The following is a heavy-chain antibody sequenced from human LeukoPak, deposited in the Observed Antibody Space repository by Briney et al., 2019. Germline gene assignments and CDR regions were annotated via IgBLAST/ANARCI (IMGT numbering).Heavy chain of an antibody. CDR3: AGQQQLIDY. V-gene: IGHV3-21*01. J-gene: IGHJ4*02. Sequence: GGSLRLSCAASGFTFSSYSMNWVRQAPGKGLEWVSSISSSSSYIYYADSVKGRFTISRDNAKNSLYLQMNSLRAEDTAVCYCAGQQQLIDYWGQGTLVTVSS. CDR1: GFTFSSYS. D-gene: IGHD6-13*01. CDR2: ISSSSSYI.